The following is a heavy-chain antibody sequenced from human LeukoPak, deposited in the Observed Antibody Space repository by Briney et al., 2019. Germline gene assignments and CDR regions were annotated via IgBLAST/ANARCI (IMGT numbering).Heavy chain of an antibody. V-gene: IGHV3-74*01. CDR2: INSDGSDT. CDR3: ARSLDY. CDR1: GFTFSSYW. Sequence: QPGGSLRLSCAASGFTFSSYWMHWVRQAPGKGLVGVSRINSDGSDTSYADSVKGRFTISRDNAKNTLYLQMNSLRVEDTAVYYCARSLDYWGQGTLVTVSS. J-gene: IGHJ4*02.